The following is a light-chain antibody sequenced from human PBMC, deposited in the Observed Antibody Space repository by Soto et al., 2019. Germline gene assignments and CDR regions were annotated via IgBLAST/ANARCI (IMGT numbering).Light chain of an antibody. V-gene: IGLV6-57*04. J-gene: IGLJ2*01. CDR1: SGSIASNY. CDR2: EDN. CDR3: QSYVTSTVV. Sequence: NFMLTQPHSVSESPGKTVTISCTRSSGSIASNYVQWYQQRPGSAPTSVMYEDNQRPSGVPDRFSGSIDSSSNSASLTISGLKTEDEADYYCQSYVTSTVVFGGGTKLTVL.